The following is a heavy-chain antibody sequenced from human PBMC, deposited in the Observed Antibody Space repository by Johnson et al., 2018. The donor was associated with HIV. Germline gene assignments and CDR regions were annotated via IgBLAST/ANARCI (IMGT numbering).Heavy chain of an antibody. CDR2: ISYDGSNK. J-gene: IGHJ3*01. V-gene: IGHV3-30*04. D-gene: IGHD2-15*01. CDR1: GFTFSSYA. Sequence: QVQLVESGGGVVQPGRSLRLSCAASGFTFSSYAMHWVRQAPGKGLEWVAVISYDGSNKYYADSVKGRFTISRDNSKNTLYLQMNSLRAEETAVYYCASFVGVVAATGAFDFWGPGTLVTVSS. CDR3: ASFVGVVAATGAFDF.